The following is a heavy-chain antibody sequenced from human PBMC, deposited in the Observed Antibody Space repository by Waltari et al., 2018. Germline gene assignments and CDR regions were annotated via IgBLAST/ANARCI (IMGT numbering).Heavy chain of an antibody. CDR1: GGSFSGYY. CDR3: AREGTVVTIIDL. Sequence: QVQLQQWGAGLLKPSETLSLTCAVYGGSFSGYYWSWIRQPPGKGLEWIGEINHSGSTNYNPSLKSRITMSADTSKNQVSLSLTSVTAADTALYYCAREGTVVTIIDLWGQGTLVAVSS. J-gene: IGHJ5*02. D-gene: IGHD5-12*01. CDR2: INHSGST. V-gene: IGHV4-34*01.